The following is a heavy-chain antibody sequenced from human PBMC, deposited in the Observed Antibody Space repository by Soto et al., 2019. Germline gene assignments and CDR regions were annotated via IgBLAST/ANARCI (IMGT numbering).Heavy chain of an antibody. V-gene: IGHV1-18*01. Sequence: ASVKVSCKASGYTFTSYGISWGRQAPGQGLEWMGWISAYNGNTNYAQKLQGRVTMTTDTSTNTAYMELRSLRSDDTAVYYCGRNIVAGANFDYWGQGTLVTVSS. CDR1: GYTFTSYG. CDR3: GRNIVAGANFDY. CDR2: ISAYNGNT. D-gene: IGHD5-12*01. J-gene: IGHJ4*02.